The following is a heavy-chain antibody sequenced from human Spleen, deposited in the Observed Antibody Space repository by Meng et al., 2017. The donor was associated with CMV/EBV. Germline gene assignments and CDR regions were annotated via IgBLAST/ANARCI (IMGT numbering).Heavy chain of an antibody. CDR3: ARAVTDSYGMDV. D-gene: IGHD6-19*01. J-gene: IGHJ6*02. CDR1: GYTFTGYY. Sequence: ASVKVSCKASGYTFTGYYIHWVRLAPGQGPEWMGKIHPSNGASTYAQEFQGRVTMTRDTTISTVYMELTRLTFDDTAVYYCARAVTDSYGMDVWGPGTPVTVSS. V-gene: IGHV1-2*02. CDR2: IHPSNGAS.